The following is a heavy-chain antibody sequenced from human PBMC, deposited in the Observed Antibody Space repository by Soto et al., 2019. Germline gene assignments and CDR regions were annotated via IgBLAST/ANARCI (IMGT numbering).Heavy chain of an antibody. D-gene: IGHD2-8*01. Sequence: EVQLVESGGDIVQPGGSLRLSCAASGFTFKNYDMYWVRQAPGKGLEWVSSIGNSGDTNYAGSVKGRFTISRENDWNALYLQMNSLRGGDTAVYFCIRAGVAPYYYYGMDVWGQGTTVTVSS. J-gene: IGHJ6*02. V-gene: IGHV3-13*01. CDR1: GFTFKNYD. CDR2: IGNSGDT. CDR3: IRAGVAPYYYYGMDV.